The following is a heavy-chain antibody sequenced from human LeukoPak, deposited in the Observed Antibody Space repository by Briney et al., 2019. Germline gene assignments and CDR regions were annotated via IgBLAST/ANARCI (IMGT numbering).Heavy chain of an antibody. D-gene: IGHD2-15*01. CDR1: GGSINSYY. CDR3: ARDVRGTLGYCSGGSCYSWNYFDY. CDR2: IHYTGST. Sequence: SETLSLTCTVSGGSINSYYWSWIRQPPGKGLECIGYIHYTGSTNYNPSLKSRVTISVDTSKNQFSLKLSSVTAADTAVYYCARDVRGTLGYCSGGSCYSWNYFDYWGQGTLVTVSS. V-gene: IGHV4-59*01. J-gene: IGHJ4*02.